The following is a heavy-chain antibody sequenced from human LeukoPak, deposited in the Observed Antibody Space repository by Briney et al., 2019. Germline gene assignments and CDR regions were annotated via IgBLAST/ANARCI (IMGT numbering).Heavy chain of an antibody. J-gene: IGHJ6*03. Sequence: GASVKVSCKTSGYSFSDYYMHWVRQAPGQGLEWMGWINPNSGGTNYAQKFQGRVTMTRDTSISTAYMELSRLRSDDTAVYYCARGGEEYYGLYDYYYYMDVWGKGTTVTVSS. CDR3: ARGGEEYYGLYDYYYYMDV. CDR2: INPNSGGT. CDR1: GYSFSDYY. D-gene: IGHD3-10*01. V-gene: IGHV1-2*02.